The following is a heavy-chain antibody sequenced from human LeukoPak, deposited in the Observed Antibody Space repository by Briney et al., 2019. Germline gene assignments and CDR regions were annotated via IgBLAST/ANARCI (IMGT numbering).Heavy chain of an antibody. CDR2: ISSSSSYI. D-gene: IGHD3-10*01. J-gene: IGHJ4*02. CDR1: GFTFSSYS. CDR3: ARSRWGLILWLGKGEFDY. Sequence: PGGSLRLSCAASGFTFSSYSMNWVRQAPGKGLEWVSSISSSSSYIYYADSVKGRFTISRDNAKNSLYLQMNSLRAEDTAVYYCARSRWGLILWLGKGEFDYWGQGTLVTVSS. V-gene: IGHV3-21*01.